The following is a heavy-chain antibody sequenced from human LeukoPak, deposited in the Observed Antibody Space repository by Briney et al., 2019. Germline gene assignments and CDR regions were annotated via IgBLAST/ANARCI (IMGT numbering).Heavy chain of an antibody. V-gene: IGHV1-2*02. CDR2: INPNSGGT. CDR3: ARSIAAAGRRVDY. CDR1: GYTLTGYY. J-gene: IGHJ4*02. Sequence: ASVKVSCKASGYTLTGYYMHWVRQAPGQGLEWMGWINPNSGGTNYAQKFQGRVTMTRDTSISTAYTELSRLRSDDTAVYYCARSIAAAGRRVDYWGQGTLVTVSS. D-gene: IGHD6-13*01.